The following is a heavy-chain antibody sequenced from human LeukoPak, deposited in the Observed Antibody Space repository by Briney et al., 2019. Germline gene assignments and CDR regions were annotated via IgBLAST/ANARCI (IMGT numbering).Heavy chain of an antibody. J-gene: IGHJ6*03. V-gene: IGHV1-18*01. CDR2: ISAYNGNT. CDR3: ARVAIVVVPAAIRANYYYYYMDV. D-gene: IGHD2-2*02. Sequence: WASVKVSCKASGYTFTSYGISWVRQAPGQGLEWMGWISAYNGNTNYAQKLQGRVTMTTDTSTSTAYTELRSLRSDDTAVYYCARVAIVVVPAAIRANYYYYYMDVWGKGTTVTVSS. CDR1: GYTFTSYG.